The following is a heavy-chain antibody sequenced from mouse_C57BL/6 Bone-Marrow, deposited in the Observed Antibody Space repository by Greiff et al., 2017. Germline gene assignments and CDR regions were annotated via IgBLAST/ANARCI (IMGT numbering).Heavy chain of an antibody. CDR1: GYTFTSYW. J-gene: IGHJ2*01. CDR2: IDPSDSYT. V-gene: IGHV1-69*01. CDR3: ATFFYFDD. Sequence: VQLQQPGAELVMPGASVKLSCKASGYTFTSYWMHWVKQRPGPGLEWIGEIDPSDSYTNYNQKFKGKATLTVDKSSSTAYMQLSSLTSEDSAVYYCATFFYFDDWGQGTTLPGSS.